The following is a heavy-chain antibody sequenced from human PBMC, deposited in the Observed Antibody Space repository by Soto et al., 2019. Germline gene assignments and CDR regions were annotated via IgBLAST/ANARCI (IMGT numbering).Heavy chain of an antibody. V-gene: IGHV1-18*01. CDR3: ARRIYGDYEY. Sequence: ASVKVSCKASGYSFTTSGITWVRQAPGQGLEWMGWISTYNGNTNYAQKLQDRVTLTTDTSTSTAYMELRSLRSDDTAVYYCARRIYGDYEYWGQGTTVSVS. D-gene: IGHD4-17*01. CDR2: ISTYNGNT. CDR1: GYSFTTSG. J-gene: IGHJ4*02.